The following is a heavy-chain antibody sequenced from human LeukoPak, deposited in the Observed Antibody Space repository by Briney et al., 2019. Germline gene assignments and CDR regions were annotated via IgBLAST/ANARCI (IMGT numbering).Heavy chain of an antibody. CDR2: IKSKTDGGTT. J-gene: IGHJ4*02. CDR3: TTEGHYYDSSGYYLTVDY. D-gene: IGHD3-22*01. Sequence: GGSLRLSCAASGFTFSNAWMSWVRQAPGKGLEWVGRIKSKTDGGTTDYAAPVKGRFTISRDDSKNTLYPQMNSLKTEDTAVYYCTTEGHYYDSSGYYLTVDYWGQGTLVTVSS. CDR1: GFTFSNAW. V-gene: IGHV3-15*01.